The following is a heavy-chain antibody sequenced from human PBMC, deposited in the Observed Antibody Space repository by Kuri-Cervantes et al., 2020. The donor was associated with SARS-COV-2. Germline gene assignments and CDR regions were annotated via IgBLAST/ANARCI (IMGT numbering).Heavy chain of an antibody. V-gene: IGHV3-21*01. CDR3: ARDTIAVRGSERDY. CDR2: ISSSSSYI. D-gene: IGHD3-10*01. Sequence: GESLKISCAASGFTVSSNYMNWVRQAPGKGLEWVSSISSSSSYIYYADSVKGRFTISRDNAKNSLYLQMNSLRAEDTAVYYCARDTIAVRGSERDYWGQGTLVTVSS. J-gene: IGHJ4*02. CDR1: GFTVSSNY.